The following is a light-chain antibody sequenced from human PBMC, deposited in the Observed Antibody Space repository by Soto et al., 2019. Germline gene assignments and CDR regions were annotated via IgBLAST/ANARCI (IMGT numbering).Light chain of an antibody. Sequence: VIWITQSPSLLSASPGDRVTISCRMSQGISSYLAWYQQKPGKAPELLIYAASTLQSGVPSRFSGSGSGTDFSLTISSLQPEDLATYYCQQVNTYPPRAFGQGTKVDIK. CDR2: AAS. J-gene: IGKJ1*01. CDR1: QGISSY. CDR3: QQVNTYPPRA. V-gene: IGKV1D-8*03.